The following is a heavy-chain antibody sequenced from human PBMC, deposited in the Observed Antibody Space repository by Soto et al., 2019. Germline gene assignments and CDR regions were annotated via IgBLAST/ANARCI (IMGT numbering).Heavy chain of an antibody. CDR3: ARTAAAGKYYYGVDG. J-gene: IGHJ6*02. CDR1: GYSFTSYW. Sequence: GESLKISCKGSGYSFTSYWIGWVRQMPGKGLEWMGIIYPGDSDTRYSPSFQGQVTISADKSISTAYLQWSSLKASDTAIYYCARTAAAGKYYYGVDGWGQGTTVNVSS. D-gene: IGHD6-13*01. V-gene: IGHV5-51*01. CDR2: IYPGDSDT.